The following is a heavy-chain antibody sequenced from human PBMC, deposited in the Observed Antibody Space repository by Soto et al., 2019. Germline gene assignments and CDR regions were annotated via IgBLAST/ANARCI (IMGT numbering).Heavy chain of an antibody. CDR1: GFTFDDYA. V-gene: IGHV3-9*01. CDR3: AKLRIDIVLIGPFDY. CDR2: ISWNSGSI. D-gene: IGHD2-8*01. J-gene: IGHJ4*02. Sequence: GGSLRLSCAASGFTFDDYAIHFVRQSPLKGLEWVSGISWNSGSIGYADSVKGRFTISRDNAKNSLYLQMNSLRAEDTALYYCAKLRIDIVLIGPFDYWGQGTLVTVSS.